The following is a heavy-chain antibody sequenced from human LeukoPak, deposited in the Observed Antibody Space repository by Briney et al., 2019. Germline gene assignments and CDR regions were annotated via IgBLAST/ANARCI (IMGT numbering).Heavy chain of an antibody. J-gene: IGHJ4*02. D-gene: IGHD5-18*01. V-gene: IGHV4-39*07. CDR3: ARYRWIPGYFDY. Sequence: SETLSLTCTVSGDSFSSSRYYWGWIRQPPGKGLEWIGEINHSGSTNYNPSLKSRVTISVDTSKNQFSLKLGSVTAADTAVYYCARYRWIPGYFDYWGQGTLVTASS. CDR1: GDSFSSSRYY. CDR2: INHSGST.